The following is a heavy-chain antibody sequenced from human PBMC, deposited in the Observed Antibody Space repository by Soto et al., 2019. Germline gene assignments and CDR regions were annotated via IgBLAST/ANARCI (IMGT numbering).Heavy chain of an antibody. V-gene: IGHV3-23*01. CDR3: ARWGPGAYFAY. J-gene: IGHJ4*02. CDR1: GFTFSSYA. CDR2: ISGSGDST. Sequence: EVQLLDSGGGLVQPGGSLRLSCAASGFTFSSYAMNWVRQAPGKGLEWVSVISGSGDSTYYADSVKGRFTISRDNSKNTLYLQMNSLITEDTAVYYCARWGPGAYFAYWGQGTLVTVSS. D-gene: IGHD2-21*02.